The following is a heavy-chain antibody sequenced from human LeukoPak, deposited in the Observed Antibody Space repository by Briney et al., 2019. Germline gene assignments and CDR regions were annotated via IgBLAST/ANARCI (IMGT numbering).Heavy chain of an antibody. V-gene: IGHV3-23*01. J-gene: IGHJ4*02. CDR3: VRGGDDPDH. CDR1: GFTFSSYA. CDR2: ISGSGGST. D-gene: IGHD3-16*01. Sequence: GGSLRLSCGASGFTFSSYAMSWVRQAPGKGLEWVSAISGSGGSTYYADSVKGRFTISRDNGKDTLYLQMNSLRVEDTALYYCVRGGDDPDHWGQGTLVTVSS.